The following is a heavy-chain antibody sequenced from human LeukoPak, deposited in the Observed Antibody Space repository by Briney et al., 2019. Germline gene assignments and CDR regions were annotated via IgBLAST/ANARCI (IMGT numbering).Heavy chain of an antibody. CDR1: GYSISSGYY. D-gene: IGHD3-3*01. CDR2: LYHSGST. V-gene: IGHV4-38-2*01. CDR3: ARGGRYYDFWSGYYGKDAFDI. J-gene: IGHJ3*02. Sequence: PSETLSLTCAVSGYSISSGYYWGWIRQPPGKGLEWIGSLYHSGSTYYNPSLKSRVTISVDTSKDQFSLKLSSVTAADTAVYYCARGGRYYDFWSGYYGKDAFDIWGQGTMVTVSS.